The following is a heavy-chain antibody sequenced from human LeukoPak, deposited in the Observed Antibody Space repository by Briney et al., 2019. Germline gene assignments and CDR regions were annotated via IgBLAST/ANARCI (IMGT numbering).Heavy chain of an antibody. CDR3: ARVPAATDY. J-gene: IGHJ4*02. Sequence: GGSLRLSCAASGFTFSSYSMNWVRQAPGKGLEWVSYISSSSSTIYYADSVKGRFTISRDNAKNSLYLQMHRLRAEDTAVYYCARVPAATDYWGQGTLVTVPS. CDR1: GFTFSSYS. CDR2: ISSSSSTI. D-gene: IGHD2-2*01. V-gene: IGHV3-48*01.